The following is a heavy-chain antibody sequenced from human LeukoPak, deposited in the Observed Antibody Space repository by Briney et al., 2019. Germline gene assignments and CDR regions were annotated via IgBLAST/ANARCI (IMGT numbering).Heavy chain of an antibody. D-gene: IGHD3-22*01. CDR1: GGPISSSSYY. J-gene: IGHJ5*02. CDR3: ARSYDSSGYYWDNWFDP. V-gene: IGHV4-39*01. Sequence: SETLSLTCTVSGGPISSSSYYWGWIRQPPGKGLEWIGSIYYSGSTYYNPSLKSRVTISVDTSKNQFSLKLSSVTAADTAVYYCARSYDSSGYYWDNWFDPWGQGTLVTVSS. CDR2: IYYSGST.